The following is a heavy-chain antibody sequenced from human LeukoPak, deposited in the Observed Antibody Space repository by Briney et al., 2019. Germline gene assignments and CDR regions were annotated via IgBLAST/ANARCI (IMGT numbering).Heavy chain of an antibody. CDR2: IFPDDSDT. CDR3: ARQESEMTTPANRYFDL. CDR1: GYSFTNYW. V-gene: IGHV5-51*01. Sequence: GESLKISCKGSGYSFTNYWIGWVRQKPGKGLEWMGIIFPDDSDTIYSPSFQGHVTISADKSINTSYLQWSDLKASDSAMYYCARQESEMTTPANRYFDLWGQGTLITVSS. D-gene: IGHD2-15*01. J-gene: IGHJ4*02.